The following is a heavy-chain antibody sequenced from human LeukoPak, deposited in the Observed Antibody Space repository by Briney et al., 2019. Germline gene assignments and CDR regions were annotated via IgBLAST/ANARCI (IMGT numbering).Heavy chain of an antibody. D-gene: IGHD6-19*01. CDR2: ISSSSSYI. CDR1: GFTFSSYE. V-gene: IGHV3-21*04. CDR3: AKGGIAVASTSYYYYMDV. Sequence: GGSLRLSCAASGFTFSSYEMNWVRQAPGKGLEGVSSISSSSSYIYYADSVKGRFTIPRDNAKNTLYLQMNSLRAEDTAVYYCAKGGIAVASTSYYYYMDVWGKGTTVTISS. J-gene: IGHJ6*03.